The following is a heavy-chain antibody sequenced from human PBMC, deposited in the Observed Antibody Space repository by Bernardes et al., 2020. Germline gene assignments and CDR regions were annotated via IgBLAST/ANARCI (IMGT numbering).Heavy chain of an antibody. CDR3: ARRLRFHGGTGYYYYGMDV. CDR2: IYYSGST. CDR1: GGSISSYY. Sequence: SETLSLTCTVSGGSISSYYWSWIRQPPGKGLEWIGYIYYSGSTNYNPSLKSRVTISVDTSKNQFSLKLSSVTAADTAVYYCARRLRFHGGTGYYYYGMDVWGQGTTVTVSS. V-gene: IGHV4-59*08. D-gene: IGHD3-3*01. J-gene: IGHJ6*02.